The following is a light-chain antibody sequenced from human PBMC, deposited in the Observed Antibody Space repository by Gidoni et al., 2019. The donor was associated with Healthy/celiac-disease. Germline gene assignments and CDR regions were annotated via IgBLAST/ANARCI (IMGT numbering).Light chain of an antibody. Sequence: DVVRTQSPLSLPVTLGQPASIPCRSSQSLVYSDRNTYLNWFQGRPGQSPRRIIYKDSSRDSGVPDIFSGSGSGTDFTLKISRVEAEDVGVYYCRQGTPTWTFGQGTKVEIK. V-gene: IGKV2-30*01. CDR2: KDS. J-gene: IGKJ1*01. CDR1: QSLVYSDRNTY. CDR3: RQGTPTWT.